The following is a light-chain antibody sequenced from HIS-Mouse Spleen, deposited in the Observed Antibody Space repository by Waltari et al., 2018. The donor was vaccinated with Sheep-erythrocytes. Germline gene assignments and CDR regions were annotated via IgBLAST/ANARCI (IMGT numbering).Light chain of an antibody. CDR2: DVR. CDR3: CSYAGSYNHV. CDR1: SSDVGGYNY. J-gene: IGLJ1*01. Sequence: QSALTQPRSVSGSPGQSVTISCTGTSSDVGGYNYVSWYQQHPGKAPKLMIYDVRKRPSGLPDRFSGSKSGNPASLTISGLQAEDEADYYCCSYAGSYNHVFATGTKVTVL. V-gene: IGLV2-11*01.